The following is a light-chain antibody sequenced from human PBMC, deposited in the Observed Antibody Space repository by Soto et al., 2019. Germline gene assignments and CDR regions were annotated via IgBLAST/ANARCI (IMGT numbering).Light chain of an antibody. CDR2: GAS. Sequence: LSVSPGERATLSCRASQSVSSNLAWYQQKPGQAPRLLIYGASTRATGIPARFSGSGSGTEFPLTLSSLQSEDFAVYYCQQYNNWPPWTFGQGTKVEIK. CDR1: QSVSSN. V-gene: IGKV3-15*01. J-gene: IGKJ1*01. CDR3: QQYNNWPPWT.